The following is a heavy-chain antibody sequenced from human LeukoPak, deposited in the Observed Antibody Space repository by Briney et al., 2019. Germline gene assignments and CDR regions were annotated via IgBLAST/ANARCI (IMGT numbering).Heavy chain of an antibody. CDR3: ARFPWRDLDAFDI. J-gene: IGHJ3*02. CDR2: IIPIFGTA. Sequence: SVKVSCKASGYTFTNFGISWVRQAPGQGLEWMGRIIPIFGTANYAQKFQGRVTITTDESTSTAYMELSSLRSEDTAVYYCARFPWRDLDAFDIWGQGTMVTVFS. V-gene: IGHV1-69*05. CDR1: GYTFTNFG. D-gene: IGHD1-1*01.